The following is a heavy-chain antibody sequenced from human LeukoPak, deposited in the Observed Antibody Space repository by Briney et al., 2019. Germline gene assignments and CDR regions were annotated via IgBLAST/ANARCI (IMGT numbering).Heavy chain of an antibody. CDR2: INHSGST. D-gene: IGHD3-3*01. Sequence: SETLSLTCAVYGGSFSGYYWSWIRQPPGKGLEWIGEINHSGSTNYNPSLKSRVTISVDTSKNQFSLKLSSVTAADTAVYYCARRNYFYDLWSGKTDYWGQGTLVTVSS. CDR3: ARRNYFYDLWSGKTDY. J-gene: IGHJ4*02. V-gene: IGHV4-34*01. CDR1: GGSFSGYY.